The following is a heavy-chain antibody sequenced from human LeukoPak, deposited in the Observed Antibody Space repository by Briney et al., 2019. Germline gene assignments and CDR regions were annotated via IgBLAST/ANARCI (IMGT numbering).Heavy chain of an antibody. Sequence: PGGSLRHSCAASGFTFSSYAMSWVRQAPGKGLEWVSAIRGSGANTYYADSVKGRFTISRDNSKNTLYLQMNSLRAEDTAVYYCAKVDYGDRGYFDLWGRGTLVTVSS. CDR3: AKVDYGDRGYFDL. V-gene: IGHV3-23*01. J-gene: IGHJ2*01. CDR2: IRGSGANT. CDR1: GFTFSSYA. D-gene: IGHD4-17*01.